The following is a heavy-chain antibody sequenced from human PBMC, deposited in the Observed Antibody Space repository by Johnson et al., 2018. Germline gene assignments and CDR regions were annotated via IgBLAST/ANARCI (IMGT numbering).Heavy chain of an antibody. CDR2: ISGSGGST. D-gene: IGHD2-8*02. V-gene: IGHV3-23*04. CDR1: GFTFGTYA. Sequence: VQLVESGGDLIQPGGSLRLSCAASGFTFGTYAMSWVRQAPGKGLEWVSSISGSGGSTDYADSVKGRFTISRDNSKNTLYLQMNSRRAEDTAVYRWAKLLGYRWTNGMDVWGQGTTVTVSS. CDR3: AKLLGYRWTNGMDV. J-gene: IGHJ6*02.